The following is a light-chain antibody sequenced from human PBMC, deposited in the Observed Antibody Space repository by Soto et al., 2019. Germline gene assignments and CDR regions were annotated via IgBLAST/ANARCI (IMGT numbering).Light chain of an antibody. V-gene: IGKV1-5*03. CDR2: KAS. J-gene: IGKJ1*01. CDR1: QSISSW. CDR3: HQYNSYYSWT. Sequence: DIQMTQSPSTLSASVGDRVTITCRASQSISSWLAWYQQKPGKAPKVLIYKASSLESGVPSRFSGSGSGTEFTLTISSLQPNDFATYCFHQYNSYYSWTFGQGTKVELK.